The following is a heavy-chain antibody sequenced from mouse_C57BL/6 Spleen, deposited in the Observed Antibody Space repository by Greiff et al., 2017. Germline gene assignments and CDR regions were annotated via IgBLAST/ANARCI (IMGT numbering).Heavy chain of an antibody. CDR3: AKDYDGYYDYAMDY. Sequence: EVKLEESGPGLVKPSQSLSLTCSVTGYSITSGYYWNWLRQFPGNKLEWMGYISYDGSNNYNPSLKNRISITRDTSKNQFFLKLNSVTTEDTATYYCAKDYDGYYDYAMDYWGQGTSVTVSS. V-gene: IGHV3-6*01. CDR1: GYSITSGYY. J-gene: IGHJ4*01. D-gene: IGHD2-3*01. CDR2: ISYDGSN.